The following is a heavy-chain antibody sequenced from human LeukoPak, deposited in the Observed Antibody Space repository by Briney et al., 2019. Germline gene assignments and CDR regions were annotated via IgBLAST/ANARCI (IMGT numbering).Heavy chain of an antibody. D-gene: IGHD3-22*01. V-gene: IGHV4-39*07. CDR1: GGSISSSTYY. CDR3: ARDLDSNYYDSSGYYDY. J-gene: IGHJ4*02. CDR2: IYYSGNT. Sequence: SETLSLTCTVSGGSISSSTYYWGWIHQPPGKGLEWIGSIYYSGNTYYNPSLKSRVTISIDTSKKQFSLSLSSVTAADTAVYYCARDLDSNYYDSSGYYDYWGQGTLVTVSS.